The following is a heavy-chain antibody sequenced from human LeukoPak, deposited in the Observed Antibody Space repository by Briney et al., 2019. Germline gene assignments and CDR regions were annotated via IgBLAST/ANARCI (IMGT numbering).Heavy chain of an antibody. CDR2: IYYSGST. Sequence: PSQTLSLTCTVSGGSISSGGYYWSWIRQHPGKGLEWIGYIYYSGSTYYNPSLKSRVTISVGTSKNQFSLKLSSVTAADTAVYYCARAESNTRLFDPWGQGTLVTVSS. D-gene: IGHD2-2*02. CDR1: GGSISSGGYY. J-gene: IGHJ5*02. V-gene: IGHV4-31*03. CDR3: ARAESNTRLFDP.